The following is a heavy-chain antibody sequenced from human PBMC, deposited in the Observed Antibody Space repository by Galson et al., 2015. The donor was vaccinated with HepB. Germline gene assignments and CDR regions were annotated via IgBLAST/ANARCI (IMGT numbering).Heavy chain of an antibody. D-gene: IGHD1-26*01. V-gene: IGHV3-23*01. CDR1: GFTFSSYG. CDR3: ARDVGGFGSFFDY. J-gene: IGHJ4*02. CDR2: ISGSGSNT. Sequence: SLRLSCAASGFTFSSYGMAWVRQTPEKGLEWVSTISGSGSNTHYPESVKGQFTVSRDNSQNTLYLYMNSLRVEDTARYYCARDVGGFGSFFDYWGQGTLVTVSS.